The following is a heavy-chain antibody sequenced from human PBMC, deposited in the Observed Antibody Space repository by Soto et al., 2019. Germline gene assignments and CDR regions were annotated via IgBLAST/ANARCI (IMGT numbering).Heavy chain of an antibody. V-gene: IGHV3-48*02. CDR2: ISSSSSTI. D-gene: IGHD2-8*01. Sequence: EVQLVESGGGLVQPGGSLRLSCAASGFTFSSYSMNWVRQAPGKGLEWVSYISSSSSTIYYADSVKGRFTISRDNAKNSLYLQMNSLRDEDTAVYYCARGPYVPKTYYYYGMDVWGQGTTVTVSS. CDR3: ARGPYVPKTYYYYGMDV. CDR1: GFTFSSYS. J-gene: IGHJ6*02.